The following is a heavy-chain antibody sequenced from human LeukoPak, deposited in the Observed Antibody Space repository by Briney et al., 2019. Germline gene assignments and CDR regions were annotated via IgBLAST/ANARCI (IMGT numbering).Heavy chain of an antibody. CDR3: AREKESSNAFDI. CDR1: GYTFTSYY. D-gene: IGHD3-10*01. CDR2: INPSGGST. V-gene: IGHV1-46*01. Sequence: ASVKVSCKASGYTFTSYYMHWVRQAPGQGLEWMGIINPSGGSTSYAQKFQGRVTIIWDTYATTAYMDLSSLRSEDMAIYYCAREKESSNAFDIWGQGTMVTVSS. J-gene: IGHJ3*02.